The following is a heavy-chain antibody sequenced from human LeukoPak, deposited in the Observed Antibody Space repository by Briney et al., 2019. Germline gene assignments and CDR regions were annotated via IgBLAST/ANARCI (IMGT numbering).Heavy chain of an antibody. CDR2: ISYDGSNK. J-gene: IGHJ3*02. CDR1: GFTFSSYG. D-gene: IGHD1-26*01. Sequence: PGGSLRLSCAASGFTFSSYGMHWVRQAPGKGLEWVAVISYDGSNKYYADSVKGRFTISRDNSKNTLYLQMNSLRAEDTAVYYCAKFAPIGIWGQGTTVTVSS. V-gene: IGHV3-30*18. CDR3: AKFAPIGI.